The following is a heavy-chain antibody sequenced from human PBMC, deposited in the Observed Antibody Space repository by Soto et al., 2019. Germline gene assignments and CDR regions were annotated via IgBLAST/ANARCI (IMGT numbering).Heavy chain of an antibody. D-gene: IGHD2-15*01. Sequence: SSVKVSCKASGGTLSSYAISSVRQAPGQVLEWIGGIIPIFGTANYSQKLQGRVTLTADKSTSTAYMELSSLRFENTAMYYCARHLAAVCYWG. J-gene: IGHJ4*01. V-gene: IGHV1-69*06. CDR1: GGTLSSYA. CDR3: ARHLAAVCY. CDR2: IIPIFGTA.